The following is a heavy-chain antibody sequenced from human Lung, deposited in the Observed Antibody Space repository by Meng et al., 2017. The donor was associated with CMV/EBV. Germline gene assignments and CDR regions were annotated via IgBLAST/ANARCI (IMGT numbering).Heavy chain of an antibody. Sequence: ESXKISXAASGFTFSSYWMSWVRQAPGKGLEWVANIKQDGSEKYYVDSVKGRFTISRDNAKNSLYLQMNSLRAEDTAVYYCARDSKISSGSSSYYYYYGMDVWGQGTXVTVSS. CDR2: IKQDGSEK. CDR1: GFTFSSYW. CDR3: ARDSKISSGSSSYYYYYGMDV. J-gene: IGHJ6*02. V-gene: IGHV3-7*01. D-gene: IGHD6-6*01.